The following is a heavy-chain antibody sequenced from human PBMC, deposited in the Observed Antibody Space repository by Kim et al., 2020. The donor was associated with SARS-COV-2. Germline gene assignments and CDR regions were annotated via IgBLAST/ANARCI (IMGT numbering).Heavy chain of an antibody. D-gene: IGHD3-10*01. Sequence: CQESVNGRFTISRENSKNTLYLQMNSRRSEDTAVYYCELYGSGSFYGLDVWGQGNTVTVSS. CDR3: ELYGSGSFYGLDV. V-gene: IGHV3-30*02. J-gene: IGHJ6*02.